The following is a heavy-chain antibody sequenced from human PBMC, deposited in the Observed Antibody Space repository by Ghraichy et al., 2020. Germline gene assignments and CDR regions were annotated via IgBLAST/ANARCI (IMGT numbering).Heavy chain of an antibody. CDR2: IYYSGST. Sequence: LSLTCTVSGDSFNSYNYYWGWVRQPPGKGLEWIGSIYYSGSTYYDPSLKSRVTISVDTSKNQFSLKLHSVTAADTAVYFCARHMVRGYYFDTWGQGALVSVSS. V-gene: IGHV4-39*01. CDR1: GDSFNSYNYY. CDR3: ARHMVRGYYFDT. D-gene: IGHD3-10*01. J-gene: IGHJ4*02.